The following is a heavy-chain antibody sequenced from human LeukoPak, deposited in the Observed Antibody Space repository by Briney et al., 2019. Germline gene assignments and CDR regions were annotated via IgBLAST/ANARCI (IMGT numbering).Heavy chain of an antibody. Sequence: GGSLRLSCTVSGFTFSDYWMSWVRQVPGKGLEWVANINQHGSSQYYVDSVKGRFAISRDNAKNSLYLLMNSLRADDTSVYYCARSPATGTVDYWGQGTMVAVSS. CDR2: INQHGSSQ. CDR1: GFTFSDYW. J-gene: IGHJ4*02. V-gene: IGHV3-7*01. CDR3: ARSPATGTVDY. D-gene: IGHD1-1*01.